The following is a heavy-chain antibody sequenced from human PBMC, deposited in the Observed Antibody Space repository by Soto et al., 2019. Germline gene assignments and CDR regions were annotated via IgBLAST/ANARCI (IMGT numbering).Heavy chain of an antibody. CDR1: GYTFTSYY. CDR2: INPSGGST. J-gene: IGHJ4*02. D-gene: IGHD3-9*01. V-gene: IGHV1-46*03. CDR3: ARDRESNDILTGYPDY. Sequence: GASVKVSCKASGYTFTSYYMHWVRQAPGQGLEWMGIINPSGGSTSYAQKFQGRVTMTRDTSTSTVYMELSSLRSEDTAVYYCARDRESNDILTGYPDYWGQGTLVNVSS.